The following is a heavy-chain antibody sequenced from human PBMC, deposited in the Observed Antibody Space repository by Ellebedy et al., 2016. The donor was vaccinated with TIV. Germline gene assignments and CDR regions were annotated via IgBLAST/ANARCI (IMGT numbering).Heavy chain of an antibody. CDR2: INHSGST. Sequence: SETLSLXXAVYGGSFSGYYWSWIRQPSGKGLEWIGEINHSGSTNYNPSLKSRVTISVDTSKNQFSLKLSSVTAADTAVYYCARSSSWYWNYFDYWGQGTLVTVSS. CDR1: GGSFSGYY. J-gene: IGHJ4*02. V-gene: IGHV4-34*01. CDR3: ARSSSWYWNYFDY. D-gene: IGHD6-13*01.